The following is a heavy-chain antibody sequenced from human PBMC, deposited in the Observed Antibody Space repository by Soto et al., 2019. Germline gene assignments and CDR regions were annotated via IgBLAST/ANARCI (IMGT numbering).Heavy chain of an antibody. J-gene: IGHJ4*02. CDR1: GGSISSYY. Sequence: ETLSLTCTVSGGSISSYYWSWIRQPPGKGLEWIGYIYYSGSTNYNPSLKSRVTISVDTSKNQFSLKLSLKLSSVTAADTAVYYCASRWRDYFAYWGQGTLVLVSS. V-gene: IGHV4-59*08. CDR2: IYYSGST. CDR3: ASRWRDYFAY.